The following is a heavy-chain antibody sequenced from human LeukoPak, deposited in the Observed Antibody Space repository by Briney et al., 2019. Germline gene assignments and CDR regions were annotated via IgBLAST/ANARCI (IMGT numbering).Heavy chain of an antibody. CDR1: GYTFTSYG. D-gene: IGHD3-22*01. J-gene: IGHJ4*02. V-gene: IGHV1-18*01. CDR3: ARKGYYDSSGYYSEWFDY. CDR2: ISAYNGNT. Sequence: GASVKVSCKASGYTFTSYGISWVRQAPGQGLEWMGWISAYNGNTNYAQKLQGRVTMTTGTSTSTAYMELGSLRSDDTAVYYCARKGYYDSSGYYSEWFDYWGQGTLVTVSS.